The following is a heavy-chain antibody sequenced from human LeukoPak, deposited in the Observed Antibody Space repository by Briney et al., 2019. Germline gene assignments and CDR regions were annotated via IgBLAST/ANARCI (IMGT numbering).Heavy chain of an antibody. CDR1: GGSFSGYY. Sequence: PSETLSLTCAVYGGSFSGYYWSWIRQPPGKGLEWIGEINHSGSTNYNPSLKSRVTISVDTSKYQFSLKLSSVTAADTAVYYCARGRLGNFDYWGQGTLVTVSS. J-gene: IGHJ4*02. CDR3: ARGRLGNFDY. V-gene: IGHV4-34*01. D-gene: IGHD7-27*01. CDR2: INHSGST.